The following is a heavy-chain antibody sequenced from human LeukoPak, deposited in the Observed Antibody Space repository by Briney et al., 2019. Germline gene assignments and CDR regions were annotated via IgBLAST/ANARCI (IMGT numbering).Heavy chain of an antibody. J-gene: IGHJ4*02. CDR1: GFTFSSYG. CDR2: IWYDGSNK. CDR3: TRGYYDSSGSIDY. V-gene: IGHV3-33*01. Sequence: PGGSLRLSCAASGFTFSSYGMHWVRQAPGKGLEWVAVIWYDGSNKYYADSVKGRFTISRDNSKNTLHLQMNSLRAEDTAVYYCTRGYYDSSGSIDYWGQGTLVTVSS. D-gene: IGHD3-22*01.